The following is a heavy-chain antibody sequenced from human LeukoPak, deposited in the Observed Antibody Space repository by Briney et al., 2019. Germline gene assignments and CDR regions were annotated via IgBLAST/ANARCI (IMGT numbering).Heavy chain of an antibody. CDR1: GGSISNSSYY. D-gene: IGHD6-25*01. J-gene: IGHJ2*01. CDR2: IYYSGRT. V-gene: IGHV4-39*01. CDR3: ARRGVSGWHRYFDL. Sequence: SETLSLTCTVSGGSISNSSYYWGWIRQPPGKGLEWIGTIYYSGRTYYNPSLKSRVTTSVDTSKNQFSLKLSSVTAADTAVYYCARRGVSGWHRYFDLWGRGTLVTVSS.